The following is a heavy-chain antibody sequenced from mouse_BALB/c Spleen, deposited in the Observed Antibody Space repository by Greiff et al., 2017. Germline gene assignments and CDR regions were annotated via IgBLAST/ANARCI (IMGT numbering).Heavy chain of an antibody. D-gene: IGHD3-3*01. CDR3: ARSARIAAEAFAY. Sequence: DVMLVESGGGLVQPGGSRKLSCAASGFTFSSFGMHWVRQAPEKGLEWVAYISSGSGTTYYAETVKGRFTISRDNPKNTLFLQMTSLRSEDTAMYYCARSARIAAEAFAYWGQGTLVTVSA. CDR1: GFTFSSFG. V-gene: IGHV5-17*02. CDR2: ISSGSGTT. J-gene: IGHJ3*01.